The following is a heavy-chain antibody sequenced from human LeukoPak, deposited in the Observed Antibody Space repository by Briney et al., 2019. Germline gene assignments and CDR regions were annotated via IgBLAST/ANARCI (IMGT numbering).Heavy chain of an antibody. CDR3: AREFYGSGAFDI. CDR1: GYTFTSYD. J-gene: IGHJ3*02. D-gene: IGHD3-10*01. CDR2: MNPNSGNT. V-gene: IGHV1-8*03. Sequence: ASVKVSCKASGYTFTSYDINWVRQATGQGLEWMGWMNPNSGNTGYAQKFQGRVTITTDESTSTAYMELSSLRSEDTAVYYCAREFYGSGAFDIWGQGTMVTVSS.